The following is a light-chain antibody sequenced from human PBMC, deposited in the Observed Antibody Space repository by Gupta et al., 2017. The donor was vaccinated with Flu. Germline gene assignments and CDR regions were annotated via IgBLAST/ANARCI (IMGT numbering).Light chain of an antibody. V-gene: IGKV1-33*01. CDR1: QDITKY. J-gene: IGKJ2*02. CDR3: QQVDDLPRT. Sequence: DIQMTQSPSSLSASVGDRVTITCQASQDITKYLNWYQQKPGKAPKLLIYDASKLETGVPSRFSGSGSGTDFTFTISSLQPEDIATYYCQQVDDLPRTFGQGTKLEIK. CDR2: DAS.